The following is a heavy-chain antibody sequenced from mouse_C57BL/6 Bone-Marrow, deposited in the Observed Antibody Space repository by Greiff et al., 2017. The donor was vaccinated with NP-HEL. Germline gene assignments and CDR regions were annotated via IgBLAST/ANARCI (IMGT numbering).Heavy chain of an antibody. CDR1: GFNIKDDY. CDR2: IDPENGDT. V-gene: IGHV14-4*01. J-gene: IGHJ4*01. Sequence: EVQLQQSGAELVRPGASVKLSCTASGFNIKDDYMHWVKQRPEQGLEWIGWIDPENGDTEYASKFQGKATLTADTSSNTAYLQLSSLTSEDTAVYYCALYYGSIYYAMGDWGQGASVTVA. CDR3: ALYYGSIYYAMGD. D-gene: IGHD1-1*01.